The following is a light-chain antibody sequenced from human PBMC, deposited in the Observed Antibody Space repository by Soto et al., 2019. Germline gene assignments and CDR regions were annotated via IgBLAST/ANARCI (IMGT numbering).Light chain of an antibody. CDR2: ETS. CDR1: TGAVTSGHY. CDR3: SLSYSGVVV. J-gene: IGLJ2*01. V-gene: IGLV7-46*01. Sequence: QAVVTQEPSLTVSPGGTVTLTCGSSTGAVTSGHYPYWYQQKPGQAPRTLIYETSNKHSWTPARFSGSLLGGKAALTLSGAQHDDEAEYYCSLSYSGVVVFGGGTKLTVL.